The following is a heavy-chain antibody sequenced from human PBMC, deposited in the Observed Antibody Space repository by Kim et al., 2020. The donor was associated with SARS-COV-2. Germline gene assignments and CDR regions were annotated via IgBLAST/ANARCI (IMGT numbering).Heavy chain of an antibody. CDR2: ISSTSSYI. J-gene: IGHJ4*02. CDR1: GFTFSRYT. CDR3: ASTIQRWLLDY. V-gene: IGHV3-21*01. Sequence: GGSLRLSCAASGFTFSRYTMNWVRQAPGKGLEWISSISSTSSYIYYADSLKGRFTISRDNAKNSLYLQMNSLRAEDTAVYYCASTIQRWLLDYWGQGSLVTVSS. D-gene: IGHD2-15*01.